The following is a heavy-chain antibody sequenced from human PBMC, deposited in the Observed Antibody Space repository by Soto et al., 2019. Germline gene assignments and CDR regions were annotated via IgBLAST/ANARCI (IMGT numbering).Heavy chain of an antibody. CDR1: GFTFSSYS. D-gene: IGHD3-16*02. CDR2: ISSSSSYI. V-gene: IGHV3-21*01. Sequence: GGSLRLSCAASGFTFSSYSMNWVRQAPGKGLEWVSSISSSSSYIYYADSVKGRFTISRDNAKNSLYLQMNSLRAEDTAVYYCASPYDYIWGSYRPPFDYWGQGTLVTVSS. J-gene: IGHJ4*02. CDR3: ASPYDYIWGSYRPPFDY.